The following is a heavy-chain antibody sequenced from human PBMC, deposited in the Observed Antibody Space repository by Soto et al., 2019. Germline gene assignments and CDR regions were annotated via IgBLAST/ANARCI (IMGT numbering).Heavy chain of an antibody. CDR2: IDPSDSYT. CDR1: GYSFTSYW. CDR3: ARLDYGSGSYYIWDY. J-gene: IGHJ4*02. D-gene: IGHD3-10*01. Sequence: GETLKISCKGSGYSFTSYWISWVRQMPGKGLEWMGRIDPSDSYTNYSPPFQGHVTISADKSISTAYLQWSSLKASDTAMYYCARLDYGSGSYYIWDYWGQGXLVTVSS. V-gene: IGHV5-10-1*01.